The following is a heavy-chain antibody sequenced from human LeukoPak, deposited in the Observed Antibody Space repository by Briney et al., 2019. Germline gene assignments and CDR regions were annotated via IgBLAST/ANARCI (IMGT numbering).Heavy chain of an antibody. Sequence: ASVKVSCKASGGTFSSYAISWVRQAPGQGLEWMGGIIPIFGTANYAQKFQGRVTITADKSTSTAYMELSSLRSEDTAVYYCARDLGQFADILTGYYSPAGYWGQGTLVTVSS. CDR1: GGTFSSYA. CDR3: ARDLGQFADILTGYYSPAGY. CDR2: IIPIFGTA. J-gene: IGHJ4*02. D-gene: IGHD3-9*01. V-gene: IGHV1-69*06.